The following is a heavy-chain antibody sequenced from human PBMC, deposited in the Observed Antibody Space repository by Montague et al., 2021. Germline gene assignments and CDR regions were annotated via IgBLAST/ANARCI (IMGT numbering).Heavy chain of an antibody. CDR3: ARRGVVTGWFDP. CDR2: INHSGST. D-gene: IGHD2-21*02. J-gene: IGHJ5*02. V-gene: IGHV4-34*01. CDR1: GGSFSGYY. Sequence: SETLSLTCTVYGGSFSGYYWSWICQSPGKGLEWIGEINHSGSTNYNPSLKSRVTISVDTSKNQFSLKLSSVTAADTAVYYCARRGVVTGWFDPWGQGTLVTVSP.